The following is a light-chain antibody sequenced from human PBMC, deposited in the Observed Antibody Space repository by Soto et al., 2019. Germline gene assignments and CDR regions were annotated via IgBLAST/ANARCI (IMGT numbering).Light chain of an antibody. Sequence: QSALTQPHSASGSPGQPVTISCTGTSSDVGGYNYVSWDQQHPGKAPKLMIYEVSKRPSGVPDRFSGSKSGNTASLTVSGLQAEDEADYYCSSYAGSNKGVFGGGTKLTVL. J-gene: IGLJ3*02. CDR3: SSYAGSNKGV. V-gene: IGLV2-8*01. CDR2: EVS. CDR1: SSDVGGYNY.